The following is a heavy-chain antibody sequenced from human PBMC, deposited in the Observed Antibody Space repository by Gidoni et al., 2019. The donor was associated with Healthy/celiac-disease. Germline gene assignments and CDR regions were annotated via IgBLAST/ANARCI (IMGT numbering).Heavy chain of an antibody. D-gene: IGHD6-19*01. Sequence: VQLVPSGAEVKKPGSSVQVSCKASGGTFCSYTISWVRQAPGQGLEWMGRIIPIRGIANYAQKFQGRVTITADKSTSTAYMELSSLRSEDTAVYYCARAGIAVANNWFDPWGQGTLVTVSS. CDR1: GGTFCSYT. CDR2: IIPIRGIA. V-gene: IGHV1-69*02. J-gene: IGHJ5*02. CDR3: ARAGIAVANNWFDP.